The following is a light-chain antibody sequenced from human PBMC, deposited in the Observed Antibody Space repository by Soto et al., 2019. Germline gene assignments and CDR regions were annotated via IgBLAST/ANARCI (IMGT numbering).Light chain of an antibody. CDR3: QQSYSTLT. V-gene: IGKV1-39*01. CDR1: QSISSY. CDR2: AAS. Sequence: DIQMTQSPSSLSASVGDRVTITCRASQSISSYLNWYQQKPGTAPKLLIYAASSLQSGVPSRFSGSGSGTDFTLTISSLQPEAFATYYCQQSYSTLTFGPGTKVDIK. J-gene: IGKJ3*01.